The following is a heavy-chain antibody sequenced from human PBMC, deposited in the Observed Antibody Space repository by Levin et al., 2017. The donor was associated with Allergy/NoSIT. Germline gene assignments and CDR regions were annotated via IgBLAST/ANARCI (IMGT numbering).Heavy chain of an antibody. CDR3: ARDWGSGSYLGGMDV. CDR2: IYSGGST. Sequence: GESLKISCAASGFTVSSNYMSWVRQAPGKGLEWVSVIYSGGSTYYADSVKGRFTISRDNSKNTLYLQMNSLRAEDTAVYYCARDWGSGSYLGGMDVWGQGTTVTVSS. CDR1: GFTVSSNY. D-gene: IGHD1-26*01. V-gene: IGHV3-53*01. J-gene: IGHJ6*02.